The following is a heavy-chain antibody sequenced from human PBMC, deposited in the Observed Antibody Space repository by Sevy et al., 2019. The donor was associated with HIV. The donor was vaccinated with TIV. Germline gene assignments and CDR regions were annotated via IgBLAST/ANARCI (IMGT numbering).Heavy chain of an antibody. J-gene: IGHJ3*02. Sequence: GGSLRLSCAASGFTFSSYDMHWVRLPTGNTLEWVAVVGTAGHEYYPASVKGRFTISRENAKDSLYLQMNSLRDGDTAVYFCVGGLRRTGRASYLDGTFDIWGQGTMVTVSS. CDR3: VGGLRRTGRASYLDGTFDI. D-gene: IGHD3-3*01. V-gene: IGHV3-13*01. CDR2: VGTAGHE. CDR1: GFTFSSYD.